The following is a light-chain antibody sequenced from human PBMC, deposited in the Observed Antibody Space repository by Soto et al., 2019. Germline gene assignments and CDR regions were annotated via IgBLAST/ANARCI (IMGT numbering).Light chain of an antibody. V-gene: IGKV1-39*01. CDR2: AAS. CDR1: RSIGTN. Sequence: EIQVTQSPTSLSASVGDRVTITCRASRSIGTNLNWYQQRPGKAPQLLIYAASSLQSGVPSRFSGSTSGTDFTLTINGLQPEDFATYFCQQSYSTPPWTFGQGTKVEIK. J-gene: IGKJ1*01. CDR3: QQSYSTPPWT.